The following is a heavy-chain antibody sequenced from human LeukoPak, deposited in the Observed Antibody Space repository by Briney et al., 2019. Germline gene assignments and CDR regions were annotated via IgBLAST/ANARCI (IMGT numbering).Heavy chain of an antibody. CDR2: IYPGDSDS. CDR3: ARGHGDYSYYFDY. Sequence: ESLKISCKGSGYSFTNYWIGWVRQMPGKGLEWMGIIYPGDSDSRYSPSFQGQVTISADKSITTAYLQWSSQKASDTAIYYCARGHGDYSYYFDYWGQGTLVTVSS. CDR1: GYSFTNYW. V-gene: IGHV5-51*01. D-gene: IGHD4-17*01. J-gene: IGHJ4*02.